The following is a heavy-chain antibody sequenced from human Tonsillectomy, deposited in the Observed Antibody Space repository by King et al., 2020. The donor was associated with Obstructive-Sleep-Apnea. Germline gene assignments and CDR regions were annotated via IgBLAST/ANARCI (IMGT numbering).Heavy chain of an antibody. CDR2: IYPGDSDT. CDR1: GYRFSSYW. J-gene: IGHJ4*02. V-gene: IGHV5-51*01. CDR3: ARGGAVLGYCTSTSCYATFEY. Sequence: QLVQSGAEVKKPGESLKISCKGSGYRFSSYWIGWVRQMPGKGLEWMGIIYPGDSDTRYSPSFQGQVTISADKFISTAYLQWSSLKASDTAMYYCARGGAVLGYCTSTSCYATFEYWGQGTLVTVSS. D-gene: IGHD2-2*01.